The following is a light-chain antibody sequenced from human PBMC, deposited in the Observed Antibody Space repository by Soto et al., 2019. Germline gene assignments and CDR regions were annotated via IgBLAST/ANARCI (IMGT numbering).Light chain of an antibody. CDR3: QQYNKWPRT. CDR1: QSVSIT. Sequence: EIVLTQSPGTLSLSPGERATLSCRANQSVSITLAWYQQKPGQAPRLLIYGASTRATGIPARFSGSGSGTEFTLTISSLQSEDFAVYYCQQYNKWPRTFGQGTKVDI. CDR2: GAS. J-gene: IGKJ1*01. V-gene: IGKV3-15*01.